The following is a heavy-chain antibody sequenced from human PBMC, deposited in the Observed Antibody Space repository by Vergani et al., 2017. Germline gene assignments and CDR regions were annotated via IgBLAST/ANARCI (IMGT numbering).Heavy chain of an antibody. Sequence: QVQLVQSGAEVKKPGASVKVSCKASGYTFTSYAMHWVRQAPGQRLEWMGWSNAGNGNTKYSQEFQGRVTITRDTSASTAYMELSSLRSEDTAVYYCARGSEQLVNWYFDLWGRGTLVTVSS. CDR3: ARGSEQLVNWYFDL. D-gene: IGHD6-13*01. V-gene: IGHV1-3*02. J-gene: IGHJ2*01. CDR1: GYTFTSYA. CDR2: SNAGNGNT.